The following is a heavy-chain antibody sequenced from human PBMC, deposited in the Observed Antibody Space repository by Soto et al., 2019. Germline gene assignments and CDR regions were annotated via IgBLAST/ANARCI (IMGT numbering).Heavy chain of an antibody. Sequence: EVQLLEAGGGFVQPGESLRLSCAASGFTFSLSAMSWVRQAPGRGLEWVSSISGGGGSTEYAESVKGRFTISRDNSKDTVHLQMNSLRAEDTAIYYCAKGPEYDILTGCDQWGPGDLVSVSS. J-gene: IGHJ1*01. V-gene: IGHV3-23*01. CDR1: GFTFSLSA. D-gene: IGHD3-9*01. CDR3: AKGPEYDILTGCDQ. CDR2: ISGGGGST.